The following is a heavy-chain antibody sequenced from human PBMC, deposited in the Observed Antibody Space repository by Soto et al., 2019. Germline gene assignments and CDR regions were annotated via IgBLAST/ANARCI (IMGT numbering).Heavy chain of an antibody. CDR1: VFTFSNAC. CDR3: TTIYCTNGVCYRTFDY. CDR2: IKSKTDGGTT. Sequence: GALRVSGAASVFTFSNACMSWVRQGPGKGLEWVGRIKSKTDGGTTDYAAPVKGRFTISRDDSKNTLYLQMNSLKTEDTAVYYCTTIYCTNGVCYRTFDYWGQGTLVTVSS. J-gene: IGHJ4*02. D-gene: IGHD2-8*01. V-gene: IGHV3-15*01.